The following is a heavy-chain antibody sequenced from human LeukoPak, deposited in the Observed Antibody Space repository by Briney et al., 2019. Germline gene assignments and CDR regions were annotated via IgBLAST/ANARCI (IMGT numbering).Heavy chain of an antibody. CDR3: VKDLSGSFSFDQ. CDR1: GGTLSRIV. J-gene: IGHJ4*02. CDR2: IIPIFGTA. Sequence: SVKVSCKASGGTLSRIVISWVRQAPGQGLEWMGGIIPIFGTANYAQEFQARVTITADESTSTAYMELSSLRSDDTAVYYCVKDLSGSFSFDQWGQGTLVTVSS. V-gene: IGHV1-69*13. D-gene: IGHD1-26*01.